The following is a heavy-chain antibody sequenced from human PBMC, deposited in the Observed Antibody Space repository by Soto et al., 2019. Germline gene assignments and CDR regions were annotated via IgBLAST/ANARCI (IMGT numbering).Heavy chain of an antibody. Sequence: QVQLVQSGAEVKKPGASVKVSCKASGYTFTGYYMHWVRQAPGQGLEWMGWINPNSGGTNHAQKFDGGGTRTRDTSVSTAYMELCRLRSDDTAVYYCARVPRLAGLKGFDYWAQGALVTVSS. J-gene: IGHJ4*02. D-gene: IGHD6-19*01. CDR2: INPNSGGT. V-gene: IGHV1-2*02. CDR1: GYTFTGYY. CDR3: ARVPRLAGLKGFDY.